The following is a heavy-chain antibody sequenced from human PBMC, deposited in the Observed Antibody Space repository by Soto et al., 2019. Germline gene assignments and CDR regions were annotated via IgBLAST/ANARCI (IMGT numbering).Heavy chain of an antibody. CDR2: INAGNGNT. CDR3: ARGSFDWFPYFDY. CDR1: GYTFTSFA. D-gene: IGHD3-9*01. V-gene: IGHV1-3*01. Sequence: QVQLLQSGAAVKKPGASVKISCKASGYTFTSFAMHWVRQAPGQRLEWMGWINAGNGNTKYSQSFKGRSTITGDTSASTAYMELGSLRSEDTAVYYCARGSFDWFPYFDYWAQGTLVTVSS. J-gene: IGHJ4*02.